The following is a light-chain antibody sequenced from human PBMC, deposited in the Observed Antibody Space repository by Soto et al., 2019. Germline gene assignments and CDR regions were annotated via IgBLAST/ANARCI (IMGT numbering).Light chain of an antibody. J-gene: IGKJ2*01. V-gene: IGKV1-5*03. Sequence: DIHMTQSPSTLSASVGDRVTITCRASQSINIGLAWSQQKPGKAPKLLLYKASSLESGVPSRFSGSGSGTEFSLTISSLQPDDFATYYCQQYSTYRYTVGQGPNLEIK. CDR2: KAS. CDR3: QQYSTYRYT. CDR1: QSINIG.